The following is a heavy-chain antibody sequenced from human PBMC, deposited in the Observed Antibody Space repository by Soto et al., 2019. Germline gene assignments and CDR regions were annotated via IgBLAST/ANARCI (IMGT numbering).Heavy chain of an antibody. Sequence: EVQLVESGGGLVQPGGSLRLSCAASGFTFSSYSMNWVRQAPGKGLEWVSYISSSSSTIYYADSVKGRFTISRDNAKNSLYLQMNSLRDEDTAVYYCARSYYDIFTGYFYNFDYWGQGTLVTVSS. D-gene: IGHD3-9*01. CDR1: GFTFSSYS. CDR2: ISSSSSTI. CDR3: ARSYYDIFTGYFYNFDY. J-gene: IGHJ4*02. V-gene: IGHV3-48*02.